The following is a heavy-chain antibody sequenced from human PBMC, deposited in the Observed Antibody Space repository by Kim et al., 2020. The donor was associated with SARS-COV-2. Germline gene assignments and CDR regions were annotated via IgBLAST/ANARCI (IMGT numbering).Heavy chain of an antibody. CDR3: ARTDSSGYYYGY. D-gene: IGHD3-22*01. Sequence: YYADSVKGRFTISRDNDKNSLYLQMNSLRAEDTAVYYCARTDSSGYYYGYWGQGTLVTVSS. V-gene: IGHV3-21*01. J-gene: IGHJ4*02.